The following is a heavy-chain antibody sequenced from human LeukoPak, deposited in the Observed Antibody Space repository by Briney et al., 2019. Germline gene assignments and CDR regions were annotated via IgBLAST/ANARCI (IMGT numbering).Heavy chain of an antibody. D-gene: IGHD2-2*01. V-gene: IGHV3-23*01. CDR3: AKDLGPALRPLDY. CDR2: ISGSGGST. J-gene: IGHJ4*02. Sequence: GGSLRLSCAASGFTFSSYAMSWVRQAPGKGLEWVSAISGSGGSTCYADSVKGRFTISRDNSKNTLYLQMNSLRAEDTAVYYCAKDLGPALRPLDYWGQGTLVTVSS. CDR1: GFTFSSYA.